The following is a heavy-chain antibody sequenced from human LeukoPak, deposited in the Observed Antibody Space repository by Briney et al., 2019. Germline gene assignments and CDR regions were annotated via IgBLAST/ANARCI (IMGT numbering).Heavy chain of an antibody. V-gene: IGHV1-18*04. Sequence: ASVKVSCKASGYTFTGYYMHWVRQAPGQGLEWMGWISAYNGNTNYAQKLQGRVIMTTDTSTSTAYMELRSLRSDDTAVYYCARDFGLVITPGGYWGQGTLVTVSS. CDR3: ARDFGLVITPGGY. D-gene: IGHD3/OR15-3a*01. CDR1: GYTFTGYY. J-gene: IGHJ4*02. CDR2: ISAYNGNT.